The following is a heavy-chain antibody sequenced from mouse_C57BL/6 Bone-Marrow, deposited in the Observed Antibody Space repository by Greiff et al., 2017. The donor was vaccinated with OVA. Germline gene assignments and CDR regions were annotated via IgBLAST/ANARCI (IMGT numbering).Heavy chain of an antibody. V-gene: IGHV2-2*01. Sequence: QVQLQQSGPGLVQPSQSLSITCTVSGFSLTSYGVHWVRQSPGKGLEWLGVIWSGGSADYKAGLISRLSISKDNSKSPVFFKMNSLQADDTAIYYCARPYSDYLSYWYFDVWGTGTTVTVSS. D-gene: IGHD2-4*01. CDR3: ARPYSDYLSYWYFDV. J-gene: IGHJ1*03. CDR2: IWSGGSA. CDR1: GFSLTSYG.